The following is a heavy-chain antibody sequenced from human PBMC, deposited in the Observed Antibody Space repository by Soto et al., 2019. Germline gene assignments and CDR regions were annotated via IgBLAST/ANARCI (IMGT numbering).Heavy chain of an antibody. V-gene: IGHV3-7*01. J-gene: IGHJ4*02. CDR2: IKQDGSEK. Sequence: GGSLRLSCAASGFTFSSYWMSWVRQAPGKGLEWVANIKQDGSEKYYVDSVKGRLTISRDNSKNTLYLQMNSLRPEDTGVYYCVRSRSGAVADSFDYWGQGTQVTVSS. CDR3: VRSRSGAVADSFDY. D-gene: IGHD3-10*01. CDR1: GFTFSSYW.